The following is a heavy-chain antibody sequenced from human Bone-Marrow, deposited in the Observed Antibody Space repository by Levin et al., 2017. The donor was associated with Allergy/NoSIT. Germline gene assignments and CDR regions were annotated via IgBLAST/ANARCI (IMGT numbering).Heavy chain of an antibody. Sequence: GGSLRLSCAASGFTFSDYYMSWIRQAPGKGLEWVSYISSSGSTIYYADSVKGRFTISRDNAKNSLYLQMNSLRAEDTAVYYCAARVSLVFRRYYYYGMDVWGQGTTVTVSS. CDR1: GFTFSDYY. CDR2: ISSSGSTI. D-gene: IGHD5/OR15-5a*01. CDR3: AARVSLVFRRYYYYGMDV. V-gene: IGHV3-11*01. J-gene: IGHJ6*02.